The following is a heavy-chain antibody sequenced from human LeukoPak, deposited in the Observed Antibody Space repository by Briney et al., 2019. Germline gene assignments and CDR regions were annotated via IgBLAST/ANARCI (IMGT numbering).Heavy chain of an antibody. CDR1: GGSFSGYY. V-gene: IGHV4-34*01. CDR2: INHSGST. Sequence: PSETLSLTCAVYGGSFSGYYWSWIRQPPGKGLEWIGEINHSGSTNYNPSLKSRVTISVDTSKNQFSLKLSSVTAADTAVCYCARGRKYSSSWYAYWGQGTLVTVSS. CDR3: ARGRKYSSSWYAY. J-gene: IGHJ4*02. D-gene: IGHD6-13*01.